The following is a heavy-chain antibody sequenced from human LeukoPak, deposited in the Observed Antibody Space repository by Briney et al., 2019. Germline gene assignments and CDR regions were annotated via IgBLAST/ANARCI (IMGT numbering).Heavy chain of an antibody. J-gene: IGHJ5*02. CDR1: GYTFTSYA. V-gene: IGHV1-3*01. CDR2: INAGNGNT. D-gene: IGHD3-3*01. Sequence: GASVKVSCKASGYTFTSYAMHWVRQAPGQRLEWMGWINAGNGNTKYSQKFQGRVTITRDTSASTAYMELSSLRSEDTAVYYCARSQFDFWSGYYRSFVDPWGQGTLVTVSS. CDR3: ARSQFDFWSGYYRSFVDP.